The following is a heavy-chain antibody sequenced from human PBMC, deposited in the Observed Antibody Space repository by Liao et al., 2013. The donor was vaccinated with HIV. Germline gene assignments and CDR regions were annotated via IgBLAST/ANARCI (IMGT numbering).Heavy chain of an antibody. CDR3: ARGSRYFDWILSGPRLITDAFSF. CDR2: INQSGST. V-gene: IGHV4-34*01. Sequence: QVQVQQWGAGLLKPSETLSLTCAVYGGSFIPSSWSWIRQPPGKGLEWIGEINQSGSTNYNPSLKSRVTISVDTSKNQFSLKLSSVTAADTAVYYCARGSRYFDWILSGPRLITDAFSFWGQGTMVTVSS. CDR1: GGSFIPSS. J-gene: IGHJ3*01. D-gene: IGHD3-9*01.